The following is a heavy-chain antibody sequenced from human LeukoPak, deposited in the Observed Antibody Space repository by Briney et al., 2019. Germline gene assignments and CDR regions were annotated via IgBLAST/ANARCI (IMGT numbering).Heavy chain of an antibody. CDR3: ASLSGPPSYDSGSYFLF. CDR1: GYSISSGYC. V-gene: IGHV4-38-2*01. D-gene: IGHD3-10*01. CDR2: IFHSGST. J-gene: IGHJ4*02. Sequence: SETLSLTCAVSGYSISSGYCWGWIRQPPGKGLEWIGSIFHSGSTYYNPSLKSRVTLSLDRSKNQFSLKLSSVTAADTAVYYCASLSGPPSYDSGSYFLFWGQGTPVTVSS.